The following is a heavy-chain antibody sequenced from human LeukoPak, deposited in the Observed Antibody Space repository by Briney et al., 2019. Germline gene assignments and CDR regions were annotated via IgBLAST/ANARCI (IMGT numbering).Heavy chain of an antibody. CDR3: VKAGYSGSYHFFDY. J-gene: IGHJ4*02. CDR2: ISWNSGSI. CDR1: GFTFDDYA. D-gene: IGHD1-26*01. V-gene: IGHV3-9*03. Sequence: PGRSLRLSCAASGFTFDDYAMHWVRQAPGKGLEWVSGISWNSGSIGYADSVKGRFTISRDNAENSLYLQMNSLRAEDVALYYCVKAGYSGSYHFFDYWGQGTLVTVSS.